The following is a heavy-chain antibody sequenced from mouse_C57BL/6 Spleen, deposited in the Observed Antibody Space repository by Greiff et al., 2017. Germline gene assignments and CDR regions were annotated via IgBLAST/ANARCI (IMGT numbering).Heavy chain of an antibody. Sequence: EVKVVESGGDLVKPGGSLKLSCAASGFTFSSYGMSWVRQTPDKRLEWVATISSGGSYTYYPDSVKGRFTISRDNAQNTLCLQQSSMKSDDTAMYYCARRNGSTMAFAYWGQGTLVTVSA. V-gene: IGHV5-6*02. CDR2: ISSGGSYT. CDR3: ARRNGSTMAFAY. CDR1: GFTFSSYG. D-gene: IGHD2-1*01. J-gene: IGHJ3*01.